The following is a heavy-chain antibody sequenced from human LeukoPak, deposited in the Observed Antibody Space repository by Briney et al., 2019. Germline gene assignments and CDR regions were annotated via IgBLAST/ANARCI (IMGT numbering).Heavy chain of an antibody. Sequence: SVKVSCKASGGTFSSYAISWVRQAPGQGLEWMGGIIPIFGAAKYAQKFQGRVTITTDESTSTAYMELSSLRSEDTAVYYCARAGSSYDAFDIWGQGTMVTVSS. J-gene: IGHJ3*02. CDR2: IIPIFGAA. D-gene: IGHD6-13*01. CDR1: GGTFSSYA. V-gene: IGHV1-69*05. CDR3: ARAGSSYDAFDI.